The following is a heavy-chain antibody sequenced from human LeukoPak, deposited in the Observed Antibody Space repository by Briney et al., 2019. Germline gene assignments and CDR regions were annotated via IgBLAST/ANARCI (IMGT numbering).Heavy chain of an antibody. J-gene: IGHJ4*02. CDR3: AKAPVTTCSGAYCYPFDY. CDR1: GFTLSSYA. CDR2: ISVSGNT. D-gene: IGHD2-15*01. V-gene: IGHV3-23*01. Sequence: GGSLRLSCAASGFTLSSYAMSWVRQGPGKGLEWVSAISVSGNTYHADSVKGRFTISRDSSKNTLYLQMNSLRAEDAAVYYCAKAPVTTCSGAYCYPFDYWGQGTLVTVSS.